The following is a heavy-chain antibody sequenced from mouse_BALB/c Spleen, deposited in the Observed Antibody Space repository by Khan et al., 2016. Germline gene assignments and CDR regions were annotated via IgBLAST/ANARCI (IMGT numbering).Heavy chain of an antibody. CDR1: VFNIKDYY. V-gene: IGHV14-4*02. CDR3: NAIYYGSDVYFDY. Sequence: VQLKESGAELVRSGASVKLSCTASVFNIKDYYMHWVKQRPEQGLEWIGWIDPENGDTEYAPKLQGKATMTADTSSNAAYLQFSSLTSEDSAVYYCNAIYYGSDVYFDYWGQGTTLTVSS. D-gene: IGHD1-1*01. CDR2: IDPENGDT. J-gene: IGHJ2*01.